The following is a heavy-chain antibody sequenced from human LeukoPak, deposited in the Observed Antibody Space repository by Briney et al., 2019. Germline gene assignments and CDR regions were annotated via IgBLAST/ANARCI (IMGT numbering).Heavy chain of an antibody. J-gene: IGHJ3*02. CDR1: GGSFSGYY. D-gene: IGHD1-26*01. V-gene: IGHV4-34*01. CDR3: ARQGVGATLSDAFDI. Sequence: SQTLSLTCAVYGGSFSGYYWSWIRQPPGKGLEWIGEINHSGSTNYNPSLKSRVTISVDTSKNQFSLKLSSVTAADTAVYYCARQGVGATLSDAFDIWGQGTMVTVSS. CDR2: INHSGST.